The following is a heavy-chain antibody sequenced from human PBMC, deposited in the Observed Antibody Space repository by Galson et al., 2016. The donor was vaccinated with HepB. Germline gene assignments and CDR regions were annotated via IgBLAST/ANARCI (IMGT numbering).Heavy chain of an antibody. Sequence: SLRLSCAASGFTFNTYSMNWVRQAPGKGLEWISYISPTSNTIYFAASVKGRFTISRDNAKNSLYLQMNSLRDEDTAVYYCARDYKFYFDSWGQGILVTVSS. CDR1: GFTFNTYS. CDR2: ISPTSNTI. V-gene: IGHV3-48*02. CDR3: ARDYKFYFDS. J-gene: IGHJ4*02. D-gene: IGHD3-10*01.